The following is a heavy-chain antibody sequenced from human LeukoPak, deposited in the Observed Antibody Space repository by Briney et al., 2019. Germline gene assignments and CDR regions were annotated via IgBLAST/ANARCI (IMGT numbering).Heavy chain of an antibody. CDR2: ISYTGTYI. CDR3: VRDRGTCRPIDY. Sequence: PGGSLRLSCAASAFSLNAYNMNWVRQAPGKGLEWVSSISYTGTYIYYADSVKGRFTISRDNPQNSLYLQMNSLRAEDTAIYYCVRDRGTCRPIDYWGQGTLVTVSS. V-gene: IGHV3-21*04. D-gene: IGHD1-26*01. CDR1: AFSLNAYN. J-gene: IGHJ4*02.